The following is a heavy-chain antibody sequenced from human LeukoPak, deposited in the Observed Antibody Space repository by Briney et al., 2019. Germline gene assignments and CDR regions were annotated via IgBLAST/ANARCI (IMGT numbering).Heavy chain of an antibody. D-gene: IGHD3-10*01. CDR3: TTDSGDYFDY. CDR1: GFTFNNAW. J-gene: IGHJ4*02. V-gene: IGHV3-15*01. CDR2: IKSKTDGGTT. Sequence: GGSLRLSCAASGFTFNNAWMSWVRQAPGKGLEWVGRIKSKTDGGTTDYAAPVKGRFPISRHDSKNTLYLQMNSLKTEDTAVYYCTTDSGDYFDYWGQGTLVTVSS.